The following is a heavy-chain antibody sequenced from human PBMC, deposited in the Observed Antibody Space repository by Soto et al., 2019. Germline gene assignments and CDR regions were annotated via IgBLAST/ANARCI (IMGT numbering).Heavy chain of an antibody. CDR1: GGSISSGGYY. V-gene: IGHV4-31*03. Sequence: SETLSLTCTVSGGSISSGGYYWSWIRQHPGKGLEWIGYIYYSGSTYYNPSLKSRVTADESTSTAYMELSSLRSEDTAVYYCAREGHTRHLDYWGQGTLVTVSS. D-gene: IGHD2-2*01. CDR2: IYYSGST. CDR3: AREGHTRHLDY. J-gene: IGHJ4*02.